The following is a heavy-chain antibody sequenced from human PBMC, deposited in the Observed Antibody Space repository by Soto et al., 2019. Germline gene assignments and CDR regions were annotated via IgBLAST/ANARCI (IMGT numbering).Heavy chain of an antibody. CDR1: GFTFSSST. D-gene: IGHD3-10*01. CDR2: ISSSSSYI. CDR3: ARDIGEMSAV. J-gene: IGHJ4*02. V-gene: IGHV3-21*06. Sequence: GGSLRLSSTGSGFTFSSSTMTWVRHGPGKGLEWVSSISSSSSYIYFADSLKGRFTIPRDNAKNSLYLQMNSLRAEDTAVYYCARDIGEMSAVWGQGTQVTVSS.